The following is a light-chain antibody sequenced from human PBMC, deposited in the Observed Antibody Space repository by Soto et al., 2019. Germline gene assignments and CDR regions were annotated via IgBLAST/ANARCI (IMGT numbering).Light chain of an antibody. CDR1: GSDVGGYNY. V-gene: IGLV2-14*03. CDR3: CSYTSSSTYV. CDR2: DVS. J-gene: IGLJ1*01. Sequence: QSALTQPASVSGSPGQSITISCTGTGSDVGGYNYVSWYQQYPGKAPKLMIYDVSNRPSGVSNRFSGSKSGNTAALIIFGLQAKDEADYYCCSYTSSSTYVFGTGTKLTVL.